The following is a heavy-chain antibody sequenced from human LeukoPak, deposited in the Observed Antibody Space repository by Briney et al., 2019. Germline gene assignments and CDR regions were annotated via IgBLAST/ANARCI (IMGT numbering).Heavy chain of an antibody. Sequence: PGGSLRLSCAASGFTFSSYGMHWVRQAPGKGLEWVTVISYDGSNRYYADSVKGRFTISRDNSKNTLYLEMNSLRDEDTAVYYCARLRGAMTPVTSDFDYWGQGTLVTVSS. V-gene: IGHV3-33*01. J-gene: IGHJ4*02. CDR1: GFTFSSYG. CDR3: ARLRGAMTPVTSDFDY. CDR2: ISYDGSNR. D-gene: IGHD4-17*01.